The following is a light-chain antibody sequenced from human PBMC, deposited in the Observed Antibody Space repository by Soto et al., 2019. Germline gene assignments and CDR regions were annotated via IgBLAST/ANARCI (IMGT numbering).Light chain of an antibody. Sequence: AVVTQPPSTSGTPGQRVTISCSGSSSNIGSNTVHWYQQIPGTAPKLLIYTNNQRSSGVSDRFSGSKSDTSASLVISGLQSEDEADYYCATWDNGLTGVVFGGGTKVTVL. J-gene: IGLJ2*01. CDR3: ATWDNGLTGVV. CDR1: SSNIGSNT. CDR2: TNN. V-gene: IGLV1-44*01.